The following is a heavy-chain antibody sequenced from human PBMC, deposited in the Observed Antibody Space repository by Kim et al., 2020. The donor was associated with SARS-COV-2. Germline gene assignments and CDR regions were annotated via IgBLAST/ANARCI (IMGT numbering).Heavy chain of an antibody. Sequence: YAQKVQGRVTMTRETATSTGYMELSSLRSEETAVYYCAREPPLVGANFDYWGQGTLVTVSS. CDR3: AREPPLVGANFDY. J-gene: IGHJ4*02. D-gene: IGHD1-26*01. V-gene: IGHV1-46*01.